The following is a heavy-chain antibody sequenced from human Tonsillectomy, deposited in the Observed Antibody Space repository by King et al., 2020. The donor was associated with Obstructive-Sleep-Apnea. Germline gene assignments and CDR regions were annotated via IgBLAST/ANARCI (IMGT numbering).Heavy chain of an antibody. CDR3: AGAGDAFDI. CDR1: GSTFTSYG. CDR2: ISAYNCNQ. Sequence: QLVQSGAEVKKPGASVKGSCRASGSTFTSYGISWVRQAPGQGLEWMGWISAYNCNQNYAPKLQGRVTRTTDTSTSTAYMELRGLRSDDTAVYYCAGAGDAFDIWGQGTMVTVSS. J-gene: IGHJ3*02. V-gene: IGHV1-18*01.